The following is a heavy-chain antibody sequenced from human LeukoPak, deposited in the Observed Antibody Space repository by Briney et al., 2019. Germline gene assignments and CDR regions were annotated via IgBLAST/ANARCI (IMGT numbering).Heavy chain of an antibody. CDR2: IYSSETA. CDR3: ARRDRHGYTVYFDY. D-gene: IGHD5-24*01. J-gene: IGHJ4*02. Sequence: SETLSLTCTVSGDSITGDGFYWSWIRQHPGKGLEWIGYIYSSETAYYNPSLKSRISMSLDTSRNQFSLRLSSMTAADTAVYYCARRDRHGYTVYFDYWGQGTLVTVSS. CDR1: GDSITGDGFY. V-gene: IGHV4-31*03.